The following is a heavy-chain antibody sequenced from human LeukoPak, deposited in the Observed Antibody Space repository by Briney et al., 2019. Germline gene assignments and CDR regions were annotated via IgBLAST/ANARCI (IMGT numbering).Heavy chain of an antibody. CDR2: IRSKAYGGTT. J-gene: IGHJ4*02. Sequence: GGSLRLSCTASGFTFGDYGMSWVRQAPGKGLEWVGFIRSKAYGGTTEYAASVKGRFTISRDDSKSIAYLQMNSLKTEDTAVYYCTRNLSTHDYWGQGTLVTVS. V-gene: IGHV3-49*04. CDR3: TRNLSTHDY. D-gene: IGHD2/OR15-2a*01. CDR1: GFTFGDYG.